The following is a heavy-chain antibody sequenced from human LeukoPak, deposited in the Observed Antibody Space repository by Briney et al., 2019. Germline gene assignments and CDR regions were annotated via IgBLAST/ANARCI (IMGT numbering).Heavy chain of an antibody. CDR1: GYTFTSYD. J-gene: IGHJ6*03. Sequence: GASVKVSCKASGYTFTSYDINWVRQATGQGLEWMGWMNPNSGNTGYAQKFQGRVTITRSTSISTAYMELSSLRSEDTAVYYCARGSLYCSSTSCDYYHMDVWGKGTTVTVSS. V-gene: IGHV1-8*03. D-gene: IGHD2-2*01. CDR2: MNPNSGNT. CDR3: ARGSLYCSSTSCDYYHMDV.